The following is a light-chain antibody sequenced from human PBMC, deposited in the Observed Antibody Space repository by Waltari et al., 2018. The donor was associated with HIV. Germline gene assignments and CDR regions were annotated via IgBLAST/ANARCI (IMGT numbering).Light chain of an antibody. Sequence: QSVVTQPPSVSGTPGKTVTISCSGSTSNIGIKTVNWYQPLPGTAPKRLIYGNYQRPSGVPDRFSASESGSSASLAISWLQSGDEADYYCASWDASLNGGVFGGGTKLTVL. CDR3: ASWDASLNGGV. J-gene: IGLJ3*02. CDR1: TSNIGIKT. V-gene: IGLV1-44*01. CDR2: GNY.